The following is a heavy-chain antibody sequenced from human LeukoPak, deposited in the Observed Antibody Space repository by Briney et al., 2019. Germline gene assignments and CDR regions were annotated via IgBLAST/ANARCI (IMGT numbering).Heavy chain of an antibody. V-gene: IGHV4-59*01. J-gene: IGHJ4*02. CDR2: IYNSGST. CDR1: DGSISSYY. CDR3: ARTRMTGGVDY. D-gene: IGHD3-9*01. Sequence: SESLSLTCTVSDGSISSYYWSWIRQPPGKGLEWIGYIYNSGSTNYNPSLRSRVTISSDPSKNQISLNLASVTAADTAVYYCARTRMTGGVDYWGQGTLVTVSS.